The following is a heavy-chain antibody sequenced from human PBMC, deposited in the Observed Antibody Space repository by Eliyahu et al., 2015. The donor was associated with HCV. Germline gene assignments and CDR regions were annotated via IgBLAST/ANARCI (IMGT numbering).Heavy chain of an antibody. Sequence: TISRDNSKNILFLQMNSLRAEDTAIYYCARARLAAAGTGAFDYWGQGTLVTVSS. J-gene: IGHJ4*02. D-gene: IGHD6-13*01. CDR3: ARARLAAAGTGAFDY. V-gene: IGHV3-23*01.